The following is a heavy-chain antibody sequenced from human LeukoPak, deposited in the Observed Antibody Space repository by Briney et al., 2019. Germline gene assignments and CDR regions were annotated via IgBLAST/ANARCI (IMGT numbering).Heavy chain of an antibody. Sequence: SETLSLTCAVYGGSFSGYYWSWIRQPPGKGLEWIGEINHSGSTNYNPSLKSRVTISIDTSKTQFSLKLNSVTAADTAVYYCARDGRFPPEVLPRYFDYWGQGTLVTVSS. CDR1: GGSFSGYY. CDR2: INHSGST. J-gene: IGHJ4*02. D-gene: IGHD1-26*01. V-gene: IGHV4-34*01. CDR3: ARDGRFPPEVLPRYFDY.